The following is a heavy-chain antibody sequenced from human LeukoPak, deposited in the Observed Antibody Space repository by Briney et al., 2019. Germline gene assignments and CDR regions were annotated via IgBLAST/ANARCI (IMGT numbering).Heavy chain of an antibody. CDR1: GYSFTSFW. Sequence: GESLKISCRGSGYSFTSFWIGWVRQMPGKGLEWMGIIYPGDSDTRYNPSFQGQVTMSADESINTAYLQWNTLKASDSGMYYCARHPYCGGDCYFMAHDDAFDIWGQGTMVTVSS. V-gene: IGHV5-51*01. J-gene: IGHJ3*02. D-gene: IGHD2-21*01. CDR3: ARHPYCGGDCYFMAHDDAFDI. CDR2: IYPGDSDT.